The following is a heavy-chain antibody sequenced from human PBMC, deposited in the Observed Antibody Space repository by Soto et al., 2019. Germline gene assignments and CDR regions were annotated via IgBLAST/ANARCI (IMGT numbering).Heavy chain of an antibody. J-gene: IGHJ3*02. Sequence: QVQLVESGGGVVQPGRSLRLSCAASGFTFSSYAMHWVRQAPGKGLEWVAVISYDGSNKYYADSVKGRFTISRDNSKKALYLQMHSLRAEDTAVYYCARYIVVVTATYAFDIWGQGTMVTVSS. CDR3: ARYIVVVTATYAFDI. CDR1: GFTFSSYA. V-gene: IGHV3-30-3*01. CDR2: ISYDGSNK. D-gene: IGHD2-21*02.